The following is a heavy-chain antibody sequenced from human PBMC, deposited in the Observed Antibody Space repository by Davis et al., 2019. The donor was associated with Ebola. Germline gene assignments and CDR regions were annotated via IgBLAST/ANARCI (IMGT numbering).Heavy chain of an antibody. V-gene: IGHV3-30*03. CDR2: ISYDGSNK. Sequence: GESLKISCAASGFTFTSYGMHWVRQVPVKGLEWVAVISYDGSNKYYADSVKGRFTISCDNSKNTLYLQMNSLRGEDTAVYYCARPALGDYSGEFLDYWGQGTLVTVSS. J-gene: IGHJ4*02. D-gene: IGHD4-11*01. CDR3: ARPALGDYSGEFLDY. CDR1: GFTFTSYG.